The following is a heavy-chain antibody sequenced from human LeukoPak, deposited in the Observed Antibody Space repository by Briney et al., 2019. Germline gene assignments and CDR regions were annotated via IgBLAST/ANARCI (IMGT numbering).Heavy chain of an antibody. D-gene: IGHD2-21*01. CDR1: GFIFSSCG. CDR3: AKGAVLLWSSTYDS. Sequence: PGGSLRLSCAASGFIFSSCGMHWVRQAPGKGLEWVTVISYDGSKTNYADSVKGRFTVSRDNSRNSLFLQMNSLRPEDTAVYYCAKGAVLLWSSTYDSWGQGTLVTVSS. V-gene: IGHV3-30*18. CDR2: ISYDGSKT. J-gene: IGHJ4*02.